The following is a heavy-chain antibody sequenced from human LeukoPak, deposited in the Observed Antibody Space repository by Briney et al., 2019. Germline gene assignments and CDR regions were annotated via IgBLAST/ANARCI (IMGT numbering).Heavy chain of an antibody. J-gene: IGHJ4*02. CDR3: AKEDCGGDCYGGVDY. D-gene: IGHD2-21*01. V-gene: IGHV3-48*03. Sequence: GGSLRLSCAASGFTFSTYEMNWVRQAPGKGLEWLSYISGSGSFIYYADSVKGRFTISRDSAKNSLYLQMNSLRAEDTAAYYCAKEDCGGDCYGGVDYWGQGTLVTVSS. CDR2: ISGSGSFI. CDR1: GFTFSTYE.